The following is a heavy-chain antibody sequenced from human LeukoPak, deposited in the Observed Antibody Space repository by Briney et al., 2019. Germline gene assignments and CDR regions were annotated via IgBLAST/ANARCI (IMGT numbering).Heavy chain of an antibody. CDR3: AREAGTGDY. Sequence: GGSLRLSCAASGFTFSSYAMHWVRQAPGKGLEWVAVISYDGSNKYYADSVKGRFTISRDNSKNTLYLHMNSLRADDTAVYYCAREAGTGDYWGQGTLVTVSS. J-gene: IGHJ4*02. CDR2: ISYDGSNK. V-gene: IGHV3-30-3*01. CDR1: GFTFSSYA. D-gene: IGHD6-19*01.